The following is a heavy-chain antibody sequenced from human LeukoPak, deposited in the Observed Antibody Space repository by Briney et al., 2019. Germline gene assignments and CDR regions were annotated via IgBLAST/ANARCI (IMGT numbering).Heavy chain of an antibody. V-gene: IGHV3-21*01. CDR2: ISSSSSYI. CDR3: ARDLERITMVRGDIANWFDP. CDR1: GFTFSSYS. Sequence: GALRLSCAASGFTFSSYSMNWVRQVPGKGLEWVSSISSSSSYIYYADSVKGRFTISRDNAKNSLYLQMNSLRAEDTAVYYCARDLERITMVRGDIANWFDPWGQGTPVTVSS. D-gene: IGHD3-10*01. J-gene: IGHJ5*02.